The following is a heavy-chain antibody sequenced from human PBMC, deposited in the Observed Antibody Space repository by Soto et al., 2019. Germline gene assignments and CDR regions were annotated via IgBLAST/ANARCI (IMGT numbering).Heavy chain of an antibody. CDR2: INSDGSST. D-gene: IGHD5-12*01. CDR3: AREDGGWLQYFDY. V-gene: IGHV3-74*01. J-gene: IGHJ4*02. CDR1: GFTFSSYW. Sequence: GGSLRLSCAASGFTFSSYWMHWVRQAPGKGLVWVSRINSDGSSTSYADSVKGRFTISRDNAKNTLYLQMNSLRAEDTAVYYCAREDGGWLQYFDYWGQGTLVTVSS.